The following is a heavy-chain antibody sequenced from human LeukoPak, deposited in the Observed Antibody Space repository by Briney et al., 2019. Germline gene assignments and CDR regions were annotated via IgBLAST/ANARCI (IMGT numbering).Heavy chain of an antibody. D-gene: IGHD5-24*01. CDR1: GGFISRYY. CDR2: IYYSGST. CDR3: ARGDGQDGNFDY. V-gene: IGHV4-59*01. J-gene: IGHJ4*02. Sequence: KPSETLSLTCTVSGGFISRYYWSWIRQPPGKGLEWIGFIYYSGSTNYNPSLKSRVTISVDTSKNQFSLKLSSVTAADTAVYYCARGDGQDGNFDYWGQGTLVTVSS.